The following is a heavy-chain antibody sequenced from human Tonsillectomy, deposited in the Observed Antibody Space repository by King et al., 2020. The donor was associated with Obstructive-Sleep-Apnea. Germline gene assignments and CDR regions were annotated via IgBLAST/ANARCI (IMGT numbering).Heavy chain of an antibody. J-gene: IGHJ5*02. Sequence: QLQESGPGLVKPSETLSLTCTVSGGSISSTSYYCGWIRQPPGKGLEWIGSIYYSVSTSYNPSLKSRVTISSVTSKTQFSLKLTSVTAADTAVYYGAGDAGVGSGGYCYSGWFDPWGQGTLVTVSS. V-gene: IGHV4-39*07. CDR2: IYYSVST. CDR1: GGSISSTSYY. CDR3: AGDAGVGSGGYCYSGWFDP. D-gene: IGHD2-15*01.